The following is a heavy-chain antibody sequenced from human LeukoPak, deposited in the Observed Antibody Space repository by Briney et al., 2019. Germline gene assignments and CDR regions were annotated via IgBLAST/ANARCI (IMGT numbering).Heavy chain of an antibody. J-gene: IGHJ4*02. CDR3: ARDIAVAGSFDY. V-gene: IGHV1-18*04. D-gene: IGHD6-19*01. CDR1: GYTFTGYY. Sequence: ASVKVSCKASGYTFTGYYMHWVRQAPGQGLEWMGWISAYNGNTNYAQKLQGRVTMTTDTSTSTAYMELRSLRSDDTAVYYCARDIAVAGSFDYWGQGTLVTVSS. CDR2: ISAYNGNT.